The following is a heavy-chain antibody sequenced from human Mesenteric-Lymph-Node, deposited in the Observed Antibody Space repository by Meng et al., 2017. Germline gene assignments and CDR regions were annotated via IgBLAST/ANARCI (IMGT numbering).Heavy chain of an antibody. V-gene: IGHV3-53*01. J-gene: IGHJ3*02. D-gene: IGHD2-15*01. CDR2: IYSGGST. CDR3: ARDEVDIVVVVAAPIPPGDAFDI. CDR1: GGSSSGSYY. Sequence: ETLSLTCTVSGGSSSGSYYWSWVRQAPGKGLEWVSVIYSGGSTYYADSVKGRFTISRHNSKNTLYLQMNSLRAEDTAVYYCARDEVDIVVVVAAPIPPGDAFDIWGQGKMV.